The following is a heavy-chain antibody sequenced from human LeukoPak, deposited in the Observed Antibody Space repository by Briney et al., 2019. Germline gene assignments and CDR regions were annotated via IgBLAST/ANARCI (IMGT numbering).Heavy chain of an antibody. CDR2: ISGSGAST. V-gene: IGHV3-23*01. J-gene: IGHJ4*02. Sequence: QPGGSLRLSCAASGFTFSIYGMSWVRQAPGKGLEWVSGISGSGASTYYADSVKGRFTISRDNSKNTLYLQMNSLRAEDTAVYYCAKGGHSSGYRAPYYFDYWGQGTLVTVSS. CDR1: GFTFSIYG. D-gene: IGHD3-22*01. CDR3: AKGGHSSGYRAPYYFDY.